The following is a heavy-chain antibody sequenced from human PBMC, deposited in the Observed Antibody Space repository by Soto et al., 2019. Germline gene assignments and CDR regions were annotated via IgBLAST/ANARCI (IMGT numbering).Heavy chain of an antibody. V-gene: IGHV4-34*01. CDR2: IHPSGST. Sequence: ETLSITDAGSTGSISDACCTCDRQYQGKARGWIGEIHPSGSTDSSASLKSRVTLSLDTSTSQFSLQVTSVTAADTGVYYCARGKSSGYKFGPRNFFYYGMDVWGPGTTVKVSS. D-gene: IGHD5-18*01. J-gene: IGHJ6*02. CDR1: TGSISDAC. CDR3: ARGKSSGYKFGPRNFFYYGMDV.